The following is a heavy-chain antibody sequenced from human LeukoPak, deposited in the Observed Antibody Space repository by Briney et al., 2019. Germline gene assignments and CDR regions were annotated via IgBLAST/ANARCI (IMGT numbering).Heavy chain of an antibody. J-gene: IGHJ3*02. CDR3: ATTYYYGSGSYLNDAFDI. CDR2: ISWNSGSI. CDR1: GFTFDDYA. V-gene: IGHV3-9*01. Sequence: GGSLRLSCAASGFTFDDYAMHWVRQAPGKGLEWVSGISWNSGSIGYADSVKGRFTISRDNAKNSLYLQMNSLRAEDTALYYCATTYYYGSGSYLNDAFDIWGQGTMVTVSS. D-gene: IGHD3-10*01.